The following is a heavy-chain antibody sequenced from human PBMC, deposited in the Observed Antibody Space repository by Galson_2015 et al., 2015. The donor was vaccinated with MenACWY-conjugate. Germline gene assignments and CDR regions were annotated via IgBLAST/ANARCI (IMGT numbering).Heavy chain of an antibody. Sequence: SVKVSCKASGGTFNRHAISWVRQAPGQGLEFMGGIIPPYDTTKYARKFQGRVTITADKSTSTAYMELTRLSSADTAVYYCATSRLFDDITVLPAAILYFQRWGQGTLVTVSP. J-gene: IGHJ1*01. CDR1: GGTFNRHA. V-gene: IGHV1-69*06. CDR2: IIPPYDTT. D-gene: IGHD2-2*02. CDR3: ATSRLFDDITVLPAAILYFQR.